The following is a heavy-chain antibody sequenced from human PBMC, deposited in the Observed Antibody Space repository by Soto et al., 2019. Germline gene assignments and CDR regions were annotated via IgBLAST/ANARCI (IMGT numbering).Heavy chain of an antibody. V-gene: IGHV1-69*12. J-gene: IGHJ4*02. CDR3: ARGENDYVWGSYRYTGSTYFDY. CDR2: IIPIFGTA. D-gene: IGHD3-16*02. Sequence: QVQLVQSGAEVKKPGSSVKVSCKASGGTFSSYAISWVRQAPGQGLEWMGGIIPIFGTANYAQKFQGRVTITADESTRTADMELSSLRSEDTAVYYCARGENDYVWGSYRYTGSTYFDYWGQGTLVTVSS. CDR1: GGTFSSYA.